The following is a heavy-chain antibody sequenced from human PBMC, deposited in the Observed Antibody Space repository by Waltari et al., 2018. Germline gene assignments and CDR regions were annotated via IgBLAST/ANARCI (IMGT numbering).Heavy chain of an antibody. V-gene: IGHV1-8*01. Sequence: QVQLVQSGAEVKKPGASVKVSCKASGSPFTSYDINWLRRATEQGLEWMGWMNPNSGNTGYAKKFQGRVTMTRNTSISTAYMELSSLRSEDTAVYYCARVGAAAGTHLDYWGQGTLVTVSS. D-gene: IGHD6-13*01. CDR2: MNPNSGNT. J-gene: IGHJ4*02. CDR3: ARVGAAAGTHLDY. CDR1: GSPFTSYD.